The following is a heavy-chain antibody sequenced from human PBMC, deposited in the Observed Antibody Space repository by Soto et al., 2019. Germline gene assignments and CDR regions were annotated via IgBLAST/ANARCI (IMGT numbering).Heavy chain of an antibody. Sequence: PGGSLRLSCAASGFTFSSYAMHWVRQAPGKGLEWVAVISYDGSNRYYADSVKGRFTISRDNSKNTLYLQMNSLRAEDTAVYYCARVHAPYDILTGYYSSYGMDVWGKGTTVTVSS. CDR2: ISYDGSNR. D-gene: IGHD3-9*01. V-gene: IGHV3-30-3*01. J-gene: IGHJ6*04. CDR3: ARVHAPYDILTGYYSSYGMDV. CDR1: GFTFSSYA.